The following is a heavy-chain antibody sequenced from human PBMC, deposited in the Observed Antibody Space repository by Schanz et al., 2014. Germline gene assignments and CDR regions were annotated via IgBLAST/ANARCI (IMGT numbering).Heavy chain of an antibody. J-gene: IGHJ5*02. CDR2: IYTSGST. CDR3: AREPLSGYNWFDP. D-gene: IGHD6-25*01. CDR1: GGSLSSGTYY. Sequence: QVQLQESGPGLVKPSQTLSLTCIVSGGSLSSGTYYWSWLRQPAGKGLEWIGRIYTSGSTNYNPSHKSRATIPLATSKNQFSLKLSSVTAADTAVYYCAREPLSGYNWFDPWGQGSLVTVSS. V-gene: IGHV4-61*02.